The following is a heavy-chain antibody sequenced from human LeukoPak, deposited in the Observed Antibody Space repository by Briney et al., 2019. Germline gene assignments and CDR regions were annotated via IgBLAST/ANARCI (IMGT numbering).Heavy chain of an antibody. D-gene: IGHD2-15*01. J-gene: IGHJ5*02. CDR2: IYYSGRT. CDR1: GGFISNSNYY. Sequence: SETLSLTCTVSGGFISNSNYYWGWIRQTPGKGLDWIGSIYYSGRTYYNPSLKSRVTISVDTSKNQFSLKLSSVTAADTAVYYCARVGYCSGGSCYSGRFDPWGQGTLVTVSS. CDR3: ARVGYCSGGSCYSGRFDP. V-gene: IGHV4-39*01.